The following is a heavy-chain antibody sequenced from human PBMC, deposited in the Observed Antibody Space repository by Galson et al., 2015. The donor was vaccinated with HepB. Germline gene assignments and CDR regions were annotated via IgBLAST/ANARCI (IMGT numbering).Heavy chain of an antibody. CDR2: IIPILGIA. Sequence: SCKASGGTISSYAISWARQAPGQGLEWMGRIIPILGIANYAQKFQGRVTITADKSTSTAYMELSSLRSEDTAVYYCARSDIVATIFYYYYGMDVWGQGTTVTVSS. CDR1: GGTISSYA. CDR3: ARSDIVATIFYYYYGMDV. J-gene: IGHJ6*02. V-gene: IGHV1-69*04. D-gene: IGHD5-12*01.